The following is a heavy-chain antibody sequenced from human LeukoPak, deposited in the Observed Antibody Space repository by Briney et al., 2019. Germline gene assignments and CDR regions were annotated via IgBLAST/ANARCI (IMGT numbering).Heavy chain of an antibody. Sequence: PGGSLRLSCAASGFTFNTYSMNWVRQAPGKGLEWVSYISSSSNTIYYADSVKGRFTISRDNAKNSLYLQMNSLRAEDTAVYYCARDRDDSSGPDAFDIWGQGTMVTVSS. J-gene: IGHJ3*02. V-gene: IGHV3-48*04. CDR1: GFTFNTYS. CDR3: ARDRDDSSGPDAFDI. D-gene: IGHD3-22*01. CDR2: ISSSSNTI.